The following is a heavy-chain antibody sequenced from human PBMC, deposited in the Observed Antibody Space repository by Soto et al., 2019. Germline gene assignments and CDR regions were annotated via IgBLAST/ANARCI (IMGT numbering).Heavy chain of an antibody. J-gene: IGHJ4*02. Sequence: GSLRLSCVASGFIFSSYGMHWVRQAPGKGLEWVAVIWYDGTNKYYADSVKGRFTISRDNSKNTLFLQMNSLRAEDTAVYYCARDPAGAPVVVITYAYWGEGTLVTVSS. CDR3: ARDPAGAPVVVITYAY. V-gene: IGHV3-33*01. D-gene: IGHD3-22*01. CDR1: GFIFSSYG. CDR2: IWYDGTNK.